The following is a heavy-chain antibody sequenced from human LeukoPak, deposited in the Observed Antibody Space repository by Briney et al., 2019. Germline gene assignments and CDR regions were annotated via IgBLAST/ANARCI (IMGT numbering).Heavy chain of an antibody. D-gene: IGHD1-26*01. CDR1: GYTFTGYY. Sequence: ASVKVSCKASGYTFTGYYMHWVRQAPGQGLEWMGWISAYNGNTNYAQKLQGRVTMTTDTSTSTAYMELRSLRSDDTAVYYCARSGSYFYFDYWGQGTLVTVSS. J-gene: IGHJ4*02. V-gene: IGHV1-18*04. CDR2: ISAYNGNT. CDR3: ARSGSYFYFDY.